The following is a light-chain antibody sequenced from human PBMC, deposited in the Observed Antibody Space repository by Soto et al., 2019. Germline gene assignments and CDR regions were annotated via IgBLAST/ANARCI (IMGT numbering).Light chain of an antibody. CDR3: QQRNEWPLT. CDR1: QSVRDY. J-gene: IGKJ4*02. CDR2: DAS. V-gene: IGKV3-11*01. Sequence: EILLTQSPATLSLSPGEGATLSCRASQSVRDYLAWYQQKPGQAPRLLIYDASKRATGIPARFSGSGSGTDFTLTISSREPEDLAVYYCQQRNEWPLTFGGGTKVEIK.